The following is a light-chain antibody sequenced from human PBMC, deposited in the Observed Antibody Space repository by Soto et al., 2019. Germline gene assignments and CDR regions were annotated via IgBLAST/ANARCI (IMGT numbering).Light chain of an antibody. Sequence: DIQMTQSPSSLSASVGDRVTITCRASQSISSYLNWYQQSPGKAPKLLIYAASTLQSGVPSRFSGSGSGTDFTLTISSLQPEDSAIYYCQQSYSTHTFGQGTKLEIK. CDR1: QSISSY. CDR2: AAS. J-gene: IGKJ2*01. CDR3: QQSYSTHT. V-gene: IGKV1-39*01.